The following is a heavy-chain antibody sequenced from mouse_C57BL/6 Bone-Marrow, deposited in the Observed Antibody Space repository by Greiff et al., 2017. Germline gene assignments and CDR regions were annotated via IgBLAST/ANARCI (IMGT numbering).Heavy chain of an antibody. D-gene: IGHD2-4*01. CDR2: IDPSDSYT. V-gene: IGHV1-59*01. CDR1: GYTFTSYW. CDR3: AREGYDYDWVYAMDY. J-gene: IGHJ4*01. Sequence: QVQLQQPGAELVRPGTSVKLSCKASGYTFTSYWMHWVKQRPGQGLEWIGVIDPSDSYTNYNQKFKGKATLTVDTSSSTAYMQLSSLTSEDSAVYYCAREGYDYDWVYAMDYWGQGTSVTVSS.